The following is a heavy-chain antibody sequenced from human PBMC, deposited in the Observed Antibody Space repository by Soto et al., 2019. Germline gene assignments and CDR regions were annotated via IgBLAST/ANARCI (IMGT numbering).Heavy chain of an antibody. Sequence: SVKVSCKAAGGTFSSYAISWVRQAPGQGLEWMGGIIPIFGTANYAQKFQGRVTITADESTSTAYMELSSLRSEDTAVYYCAFEYSSSSGRGYYGMDVWGQGTTVTVSS. CDR3: AFEYSSSSGRGYYGMDV. D-gene: IGHD6-6*01. V-gene: IGHV1-69*13. J-gene: IGHJ6*02. CDR1: GGTFSSYA. CDR2: IIPIFGTA.